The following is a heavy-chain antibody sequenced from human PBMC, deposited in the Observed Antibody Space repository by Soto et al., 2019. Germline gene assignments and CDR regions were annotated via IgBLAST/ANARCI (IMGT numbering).Heavy chain of an antibody. CDR2: ISSSSSYI. D-gene: IGHD1-1*01. CDR3: ARESTGYEY. J-gene: IGHJ4*02. Sequence: GGSLRLSCAASGFSFSIYSMNWVRQAPGKGLEWVSSISSSSSYIYYADSVEGRFTISRDNTKNSLYLQMNSLRAEDRAVYYCARESTGYEYWGQGTLVTVSS. V-gene: IGHV3-21*01. CDR1: GFSFSIYS.